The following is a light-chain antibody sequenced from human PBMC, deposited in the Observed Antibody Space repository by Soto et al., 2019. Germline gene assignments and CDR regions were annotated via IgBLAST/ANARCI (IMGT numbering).Light chain of an antibody. CDR1: SSNIGAGYE. CDR2: ENN. CDR3: QSCDSSLSGYV. Sequence: QSVLTQPPSVSEAPGQRVTISCTGSSSNIGAGYEAHWYQQVPGTAPQLLIYENNNRPAGVPDRFSGSKSGTSASLAITGQQAEDECEYYCQSCDSSLSGYVFGTGTKVTVL. V-gene: IGLV1-40*01. J-gene: IGLJ1*01.